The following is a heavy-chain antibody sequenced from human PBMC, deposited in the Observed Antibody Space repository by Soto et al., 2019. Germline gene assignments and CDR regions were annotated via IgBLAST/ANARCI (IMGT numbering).Heavy chain of an antibody. D-gene: IGHD3-10*01. V-gene: IGHV4-59*08. CDR3: ARQGFGPLPGLVDV. Sequence: QVQLQESGPGLVKPSETLSLSCTVSGGSFTSYYWGWIRQPPGKEMEWIGYVHHSWGSAYNPSLQSRVAISLDTSKSQFSLKLTSVTATDTALYYCARQGFGPLPGLVDVWGQGTTVIVSS. CDR1: GGSFTSYY. J-gene: IGHJ6*02. CDR2: VHHSWGS.